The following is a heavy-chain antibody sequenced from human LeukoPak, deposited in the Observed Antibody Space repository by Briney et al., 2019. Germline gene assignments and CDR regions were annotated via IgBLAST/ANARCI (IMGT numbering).Heavy chain of an antibody. V-gene: IGHV5-51*01. CDR2: IFPGDSDT. CDR3: ARRLTYDSRAYYCLDY. Sequence: KDRESLKISCKGSGYSFTSYWIGWVRQKPGKGLEWMGIIFPGDSDTRYSPSFQGQVTISADKSISTAYLQWSSLKASDTAMYYCARRLTYDSRAYYCLDYWGQGTLVTVSS. CDR1: GYSFTSYW. D-gene: IGHD3-22*01. J-gene: IGHJ4*02.